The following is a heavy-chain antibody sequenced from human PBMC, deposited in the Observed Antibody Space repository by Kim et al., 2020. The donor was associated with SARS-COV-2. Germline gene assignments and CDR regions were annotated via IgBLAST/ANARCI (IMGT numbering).Heavy chain of an antibody. D-gene: IGHD3-22*01. CDR2: ITTSGGGT. CDR1: GFTFSNYV. V-gene: IGHV3-23*01. CDR3: AKRFEFYDSSGYSSQIPNNWFDP. J-gene: IGHJ5*02. Sequence: GGSLRLSCAASGFTFSNYVMNWVRQAPGKGLEWVSTITTSGGGTHYADSVKGRFTISRDNSKNTLYLHMNNLRAEDTVVYYCAKRFEFYDSSGYSSQIPNNWFDPWGQGTLVTVSS.